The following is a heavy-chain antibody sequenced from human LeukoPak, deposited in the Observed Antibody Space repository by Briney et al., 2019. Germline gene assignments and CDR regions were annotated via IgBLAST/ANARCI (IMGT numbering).Heavy chain of an antibody. Sequence: PSQTLSLTCAISGDSVSSNSAAWNWIRQSPSRGLEWLRRTYYRSKWYTEYAVSVKSRITINPDTSKNQFSLKLSSATAADTAVYYCARVVPRLYYPFDYWGQGTLVTVSS. CDR1: GDSVSSNSAA. V-gene: IGHV6-1*01. CDR3: ARVVPRLYYPFDY. D-gene: IGHD1-26*01. CDR2: TYYRSKWYT. J-gene: IGHJ4*02.